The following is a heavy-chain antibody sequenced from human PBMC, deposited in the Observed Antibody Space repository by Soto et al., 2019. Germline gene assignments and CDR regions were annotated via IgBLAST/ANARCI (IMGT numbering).Heavy chain of an antibody. Sequence: PSETLSLTCTVSGGSISSGDYYWSWIRQPPGKGLEWIGYIYYSGSTYYNPSLKSRVTISVDTSKNQFSLKLSSVTAADTAVYYCARVPRWEYGSGSSLFDYWGQGTLVTVSS. CDR2: IYYSGST. V-gene: IGHV4-30-4*01. CDR1: GGSISSGDYY. CDR3: ARVPRWEYGSGSSLFDY. J-gene: IGHJ4*02. D-gene: IGHD3-10*01.